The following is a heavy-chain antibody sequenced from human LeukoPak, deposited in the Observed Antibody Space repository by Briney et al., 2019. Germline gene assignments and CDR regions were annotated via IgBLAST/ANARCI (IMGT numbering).Heavy chain of an antibody. CDR1: GGSISSSSYY. CDR2: IYYSGST. CDR3: ATSLVGATGQHNWFDP. V-gene: IGHV4-39*01. D-gene: IGHD1-26*01. J-gene: IGHJ5*02. Sequence: SETLSLTCTVSGGSISSSSYYWGWIRQPPGKGLEWIGSIYYSGSTYYNPSLKRRVTISVDTSKNQFSLKLSSVTAADTAVYYCATSLVGATGQHNWFDPWGQGTLVTVSS.